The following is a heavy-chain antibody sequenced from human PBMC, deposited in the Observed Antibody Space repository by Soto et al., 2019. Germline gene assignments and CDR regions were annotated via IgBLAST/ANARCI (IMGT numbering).Heavy chain of an antibody. CDR3: AKTITVPPADDSRGRGALIDH. J-gene: IGHJ4*02. CDR2: ISHDGNSK. Sequence: QVHLVESGGGVVQPGGSLRLSCAASGFTFSVFGMHWVRQAPGKGPEWVAVISHDGNSKHYADSVKGRFSISRDNARNTGSMPMDSLRPEDTGLSYCAKTITVPPADDSRGRGALIDHWGQGTLGTVSS. CDR1: GFTFSVFG. V-gene: IGHV3-30*18. D-gene: IGHD6-19*01.